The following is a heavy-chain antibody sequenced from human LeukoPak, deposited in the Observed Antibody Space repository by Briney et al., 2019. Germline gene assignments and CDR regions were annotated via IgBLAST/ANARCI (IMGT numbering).Heavy chain of an antibody. D-gene: IGHD1-7*01. V-gene: IGHV4-34*01. J-gene: IGHJ6*03. CDR1: GGSFSNYY. CDR3: ARRWNYGRNYYIDV. CDR2: INDNGRI. Sequence: SETLSVTCAAYGGSFSNYYWSWIRQLPRKRLDWIGEINDNGRINYNPSLMSRVTVSVDPSKNQFSLSLTSVTATDTAVYYCARRWNYGRNYYIDVWGKGATVSVSS.